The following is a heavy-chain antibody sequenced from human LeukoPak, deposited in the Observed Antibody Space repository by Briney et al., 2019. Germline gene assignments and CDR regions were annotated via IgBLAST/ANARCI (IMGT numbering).Heavy chain of an antibody. CDR2: IYYSGST. CDR1: GGSSSSSSYN. Sequence: SETLSLRCTVSGGSSSSSSYNWGWIRQPPGTVPKWIGSIYYSGSTYYNPSLKSRVTISVDTSKNQFSLKLSSVTAADTAVYYCARCVQQLPDYWGQGTLVTVSS. V-gene: IGHV4-39*01. J-gene: IGHJ4*02. D-gene: IGHD6-13*01. CDR3: ARCVQQLPDY.